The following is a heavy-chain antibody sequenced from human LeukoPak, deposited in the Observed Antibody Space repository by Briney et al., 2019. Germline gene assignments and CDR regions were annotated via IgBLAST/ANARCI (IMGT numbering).Heavy chain of an antibody. Sequence: GGSLRLSCAASGFTFSSYAMSWVRQAPGKELEWLSHISISGTTIHYADSVKGRFTISRDNAKNSLYLQMNSLRAEDTAFYYCVRSITMFQHWGQGTLVTVSS. CDR3: VRSITMFQH. J-gene: IGHJ1*01. CDR1: GFTFSSYA. D-gene: IGHD3-10*01. V-gene: IGHV3-48*04. CDR2: ISISGTTI.